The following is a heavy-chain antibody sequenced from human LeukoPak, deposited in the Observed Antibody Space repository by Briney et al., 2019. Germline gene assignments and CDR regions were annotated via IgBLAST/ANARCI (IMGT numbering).Heavy chain of an antibody. CDR1: GFTFSSYW. J-gene: IGHJ6*03. Sequence: GGSLRLSCAASGFTFSSYWMSWVRQAPGKGLEWVANIKQDGSEKYYVDSVKGRFTISRDNAKNSLYLQMNSLRAEDTAVYYCARATTVTTDMDYYYYMDVWGKGTTVTVSS. CDR3: ARATTVTTDMDYYYYMDV. D-gene: IGHD4-17*01. CDR2: IKQDGSEK. V-gene: IGHV3-7*01.